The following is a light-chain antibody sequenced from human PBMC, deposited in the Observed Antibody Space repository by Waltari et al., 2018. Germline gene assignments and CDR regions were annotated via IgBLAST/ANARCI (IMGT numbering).Light chain of an antibody. CDR2: DAS. V-gene: IGKV3-11*01. CDR3: QQRSDWLLT. CDR1: QCVSSY. J-gene: IGKJ4*01. Sequence: ELVLTQSPATLSLSPGERATLSCRASQCVSSYLAWYQQKSGQAPRLPIYDASSRATGIPARFSGGGSGTDFTLTISSLEPEDFAVYYCQQRSDWLLTFGGGTKVEIK.